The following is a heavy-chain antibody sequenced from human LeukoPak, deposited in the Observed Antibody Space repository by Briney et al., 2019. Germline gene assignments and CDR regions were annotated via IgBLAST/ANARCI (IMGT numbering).Heavy chain of an antibody. J-gene: IGHJ4*02. D-gene: IGHD3-10*01. V-gene: IGHV4-59*01. CDR3: ARCEYPRGFDY. CDR1: GGSISSYY. CDR2: IYYSGST. Sequence: SETLSLTCTVSGGSISSYYWSWIRQPPGKGLEWIGYIYYSGSTNYNPSLKSRVTISVDTSKNQFSLKLSSVTAADTAVYYCARCEYPRGFDYWGQGTLVTVSS.